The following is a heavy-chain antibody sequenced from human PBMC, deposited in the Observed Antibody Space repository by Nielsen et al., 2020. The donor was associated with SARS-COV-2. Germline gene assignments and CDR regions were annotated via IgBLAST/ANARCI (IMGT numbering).Heavy chain of an antibody. CDR2: ISSTSRYI. V-gene: IGHV3-21*01. Sequence: GESLKISCEASGFTFSSYSMNWVRQAPGKGLEWVSSISSTSRYIYHADSVKGRFTNSRDNAKESLYLQMNSLHQGPIGLPPGTLLQEHLWG. CDR1: GFTFSSYS. CDR3: TLLQEHL. J-gene: IGHJ6*01.